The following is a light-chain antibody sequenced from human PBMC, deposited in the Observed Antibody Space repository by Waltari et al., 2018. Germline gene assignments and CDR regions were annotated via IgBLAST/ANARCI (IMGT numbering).Light chain of an antibody. J-gene: IGLJ1*01. CDR1: SLRSYY. V-gene: IGLV3-19*01. CDR3: NSRDTSGKHLYV. Sequence: SSELTQDPAVSVALGQTVRITCQGDSLRSYYASWYQQKPGQAPVLVIYGKNNRPSGIPDRFSGSSSGNTASLTITGAQAEDEADYYYNSRDTSGKHLYVFGTGTKVTVL. CDR2: GKN.